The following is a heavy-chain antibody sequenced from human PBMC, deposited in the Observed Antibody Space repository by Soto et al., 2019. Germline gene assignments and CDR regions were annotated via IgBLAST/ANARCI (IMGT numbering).Heavy chain of an antibody. CDR1: GYTFTSYG. V-gene: IGHV1-18*01. CDR3: VREMWTRSGPQNFFDY. D-gene: IGHD6-25*01. J-gene: IGHJ4*02. CDR2: ISPNSGAT. Sequence: VQLVQSEGELRQPGASVTVSCRASGYTFTSYGIIWVRPAPGQGLEWMGYISPNSGATTYAQNFQGRLHLTTDTSPSTAYMVLRSLSADYTAIYYCVREMWTRSGPQNFFDYWGLGALVTVAA.